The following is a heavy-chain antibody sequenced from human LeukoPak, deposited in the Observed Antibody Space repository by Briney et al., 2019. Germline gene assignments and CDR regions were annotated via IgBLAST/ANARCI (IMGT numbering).Heavy chain of an antibody. D-gene: IGHD3-3*01. V-gene: IGHV1-18*01. J-gene: IGHJ4*02. CDR1: GYTFTSYG. CDR3: ARDTIFGVVKYFDY. CDR2: ISAYNGNT. Sequence: ASVKVSCKASGYTFTSYGISWARQAPGQGLEWMGWISAYNGNTNYAQKLQGRVTMTTDTSTSTAYMELRSLRSDDTAVYYCARDTIFGVVKYFDYWGQGTLVTVSS.